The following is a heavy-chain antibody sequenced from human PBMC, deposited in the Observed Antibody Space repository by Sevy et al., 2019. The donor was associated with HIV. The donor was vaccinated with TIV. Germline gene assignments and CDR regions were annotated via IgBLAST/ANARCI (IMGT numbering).Heavy chain of an antibody. CDR2: INHSGST. CDR1: GGSFSGYY. Sequence: SETLSLTCGVYGGSFSGYYWSWIRQPPGKGLEWIGEINHSGSTNYNPSLKSRVTISVDTSKNQFSLKLSSVTAAHTAVYYAYGSGSYYEIDYYGMDVWGQGTTVTVSS. J-gene: IGHJ6*02. V-gene: IGHV4-34*01. D-gene: IGHD3-10*01. CDR3: YGSGSYYEIDYYGMDV.